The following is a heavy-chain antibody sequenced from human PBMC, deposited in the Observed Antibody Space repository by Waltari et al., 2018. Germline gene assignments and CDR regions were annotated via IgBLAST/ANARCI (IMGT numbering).Heavy chain of an antibody. V-gene: IGHV4-38-2*01. Sequence: QVQLQESGPGLVRPSETLSLTCDVSGYFINTGLFWGWIRQPPGKGLEWIGNIYHDGTTYYNPSLKHLLMISFDTSKNQFSLRLNFVDVADTAVYYCARQTLGSCTSAACRRLETWGQGILVTVSS. D-gene: IGHD2-2*03. CDR1: GYFINTGLF. CDR2: IYHDGTT. CDR3: ARQTLGSCTSAACRRLET. J-gene: IGHJ5*02.